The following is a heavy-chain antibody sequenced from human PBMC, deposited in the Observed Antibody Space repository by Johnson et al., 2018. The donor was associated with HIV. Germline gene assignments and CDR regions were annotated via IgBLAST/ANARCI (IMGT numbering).Heavy chain of an antibody. CDR1: GFTFSS. D-gene: IGHD4-23*01. CDR3: AKVGATVITPRGEAFDI. V-gene: IGHV3-30*02. J-gene: IGHJ3*02. Sequence: QVQLVESGGGVVQPGRSLRLSCAASGFTFSSMHWDRQAPGKGLEWVAFIRYDGSNKYYADSVKGRVTISRDNSKNTLYLPMNSLRAEDTAVYYCAKVGATVITPRGEAFDIWGQGTMVTVSS. CDR2: IRYDGSNK.